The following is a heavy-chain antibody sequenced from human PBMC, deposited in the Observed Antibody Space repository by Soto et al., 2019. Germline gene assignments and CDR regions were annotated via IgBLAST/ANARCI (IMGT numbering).Heavy chain of an antibody. CDR2: IVVGSGNT. CDR3: AVADGITGYWFDP. D-gene: IGHD1-20*01. V-gene: IGHV1-58*01. Sequence: QMQLVQSGPEVKKPGTSVKVSCKASGFTFTSSAVQWVRQARGQRLEWIGWIVVGSGNTNYAQKFQERVTITRDMSTSTAYMELSSLRSEDTAVYYCAVADGITGYWFDPWGQGTLVTVSS. J-gene: IGHJ5*02. CDR1: GFTFTSSA.